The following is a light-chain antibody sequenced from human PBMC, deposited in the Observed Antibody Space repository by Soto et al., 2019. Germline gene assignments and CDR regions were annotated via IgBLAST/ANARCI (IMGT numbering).Light chain of an antibody. CDR3: QAWDSSTGDVV. J-gene: IGLJ2*01. Sequence: SYELTQPPSVSVSPGQTASITCYGDKLGDKYACWYQQKPGQSPVLVIYQDSKRPSGIPERFSGSNSGNTATLTISGTQAMDEADYYCQAWDSSTGDVVFGGGTKVTVL. V-gene: IGLV3-1*01. CDR1: KLGDKY. CDR2: QDS.